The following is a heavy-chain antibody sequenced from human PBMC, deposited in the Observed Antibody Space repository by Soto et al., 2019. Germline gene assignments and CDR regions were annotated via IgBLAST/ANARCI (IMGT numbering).Heavy chain of an antibody. J-gene: IGHJ6*04. V-gene: IGHV4-59*01. D-gene: IGHD3-10*01. CDR3: ARSHYYGQGSYYNVADYYGMDV. CDR1: GGSISSYY. Sequence: PSETLSLTCTVSGGSISSYYWSWIRQPPGKGLEWIGHIYYSGSTNYNPSLKSRVTISVDTSKNQFSLKLSSVTAADTAVYYCARSHYYGQGSYYNVADYYGMDVWGKGTTVTVSS. CDR2: IYYSGST.